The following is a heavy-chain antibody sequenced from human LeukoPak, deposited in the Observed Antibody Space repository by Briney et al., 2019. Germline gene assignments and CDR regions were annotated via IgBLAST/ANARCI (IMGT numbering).Heavy chain of an antibody. D-gene: IGHD6-19*01. V-gene: IGHV1-3*01. J-gene: IGHJ4*02. CDR3: AIIAVAVDFDY. CDR1: GGTFSSYA. CDR2: INAGNGNT. Sequence: ASVKVSCKASGGTFSSYAISWVRQAPGQRLEWMGWINAGNGNTKYSQKFQGRVTITRDTSISTAYMELSRLRSDDTAVYYCAIIAVAVDFDYWGQGTLVTVSS.